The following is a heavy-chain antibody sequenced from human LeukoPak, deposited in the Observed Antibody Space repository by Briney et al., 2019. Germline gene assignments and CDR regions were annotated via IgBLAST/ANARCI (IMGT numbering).Heavy chain of an antibody. CDR3: ARVEVDDILTGYYSD. J-gene: IGHJ4*02. Sequence: SETLSLTCTVSGGSISSSSYYWGWIRQPPGKGLEWIGSIYYSGSTYYNPSLKSRVTISVDTSKNQFSLKLSSVTAADTAVYYCARVEVDDILTGYYSDWGQGTLVTVSS. D-gene: IGHD3-9*01. CDR1: GGSISSSSYY. V-gene: IGHV4-39*07. CDR2: IYYSGST.